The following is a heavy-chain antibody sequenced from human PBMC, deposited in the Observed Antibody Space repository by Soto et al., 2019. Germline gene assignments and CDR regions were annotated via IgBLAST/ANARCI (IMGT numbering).Heavy chain of an antibody. CDR2: IYHTVNT. J-gene: IGHJ4*02. V-gene: IGHV4-59*11. Sequence: SAPLSHTCRVADVSSGSHFWSWLRKAPGKGPEWVGDIYHTVNTNYNPALKSRVTISVDTSKNQLSLKLSSVTAADTALYYCAKDIGNQIQLDYWGQGTLVSVSS. CDR1: DVSSGSHF. CDR3: AKDIGNQIQLDY. D-gene: IGHD1-1*01.